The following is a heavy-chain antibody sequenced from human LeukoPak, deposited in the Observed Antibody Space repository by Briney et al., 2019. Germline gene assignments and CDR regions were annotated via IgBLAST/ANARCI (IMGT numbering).Heavy chain of an antibody. J-gene: IGHJ4*02. CDR1: GYTFTSYD. V-gene: IGHV1-8*01. D-gene: IGHD5-24*01. CDR2: MNPNSGNT. Sequence: ASVKVSCKASGYTFTSYDINWVRQATGQGLEWMGWMNPNSGNTGYAQKFQGRVTMTRDTSISTAYMELSRLRSDDTAVYYCARDYGDGYNSWLGYWGQGTLVTVSS. CDR3: ARDYGDGYNSWLGY.